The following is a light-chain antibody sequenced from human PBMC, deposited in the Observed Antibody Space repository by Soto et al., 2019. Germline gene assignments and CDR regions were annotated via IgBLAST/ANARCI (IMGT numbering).Light chain of an antibody. Sequence: EIVLTQSPATLSLSPGERATLSCRASQTIGSNLAWYQQKPGQPPRLLIYDASTRATGIPARFSGSGSGTDFTLTISSLEPEDFAVYYCQQRSNWPPITFGQGTRLEIK. CDR2: DAS. V-gene: IGKV3-11*01. CDR3: QQRSNWPPIT. J-gene: IGKJ5*01. CDR1: QTIGSN.